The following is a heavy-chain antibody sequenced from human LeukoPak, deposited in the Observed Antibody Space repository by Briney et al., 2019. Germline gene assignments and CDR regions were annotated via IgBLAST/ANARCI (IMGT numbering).Heavy chain of an antibody. J-gene: IGHJ4*02. CDR1: GGSISGGGYS. CDR2: IYHSGST. V-gene: IGHV4-30-2*01. Sequence: SQTLSLTCAVSGGSISGGGYSWSWIRQPPGKGLEWIGYIYHSGSTYYNPSLKSRVTISVDRSKNQFSLKLSSVTAADTAVYYCARAPINWGIGYFDYWGQGTLVTVSS. D-gene: IGHD7-27*01. CDR3: ARAPINWGIGYFDY.